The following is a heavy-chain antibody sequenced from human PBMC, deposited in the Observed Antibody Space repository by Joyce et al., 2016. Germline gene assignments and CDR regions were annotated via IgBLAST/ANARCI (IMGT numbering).Heavy chain of an antibody. CDR1: GFIFSSYA. CDR3: ARLPTRQFYYDGMDV. Sequence: QEQLVESGGGVVQPGKSLRLSCGSFGFIFSSYAMHWVRQAPGKGREWVAVLLFYGFTEYYADSVKGRFTISRDNSKNTLFLQMNSLKSDDTAVYYCARLPTRQFYYDGMDVWGQGTTVTVSS. J-gene: IGHJ6*02. D-gene: IGHD4-11*01. CDR2: LLFYGFTE. V-gene: IGHV3-30-3*01.